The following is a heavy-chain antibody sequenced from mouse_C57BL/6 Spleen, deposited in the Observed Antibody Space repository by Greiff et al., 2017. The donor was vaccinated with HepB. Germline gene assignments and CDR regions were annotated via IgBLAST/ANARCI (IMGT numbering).Heavy chain of an antibody. CDR3: ARRNDYYGSSHWYFDV. Sequence: QVQLQQPGAELVKPGASVKLSCKASGYTFTSYWMQWVKQRPGQGLEWIGEIDPSDSYTNYNQKFKGKATLTVDTSSSTAYMQLSSLTSEDSAVYYCARRNDYYGSSHWYFDVWGTGTTVTVSS. CDR2: IDPSDSYT. D-gene: IGHD1-1*01. CDR1: GYTFTSYW. J-gene: IGHJ1*03. V-gene: IGHV1-50*01.